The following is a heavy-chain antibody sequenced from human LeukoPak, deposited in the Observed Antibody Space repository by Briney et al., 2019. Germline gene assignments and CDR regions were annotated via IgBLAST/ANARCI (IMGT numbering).Heavy chain of an antibody. J-gene: IGHJ4*02. CDR3: ARSVALAAAGNGFDY. V-gene: IGHV1-46*01. CDR2: INPSGGST. CDR1: GYTFTDLY. D-gene: IGHD6-13*01. Sequence: ASVKVSCKTSGYTFTDLYIHWVRQAPGQGLEWMGIINPSGGSTSYAQKFQGRVTMTRDTSTSTVYMELSSLRSEDTAVYYCARSVALAAAGNGFDYWGQGTLVTVSS.